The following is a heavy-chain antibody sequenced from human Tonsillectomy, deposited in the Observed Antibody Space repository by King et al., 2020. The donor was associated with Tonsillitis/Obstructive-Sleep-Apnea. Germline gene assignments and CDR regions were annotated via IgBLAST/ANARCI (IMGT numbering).Heavy chain of an antibody. CDR3: VRRENDYGGTSLDC. CDR1: GYGFPSYW. D-gene: IGHD4-23*01. V-gene: IGHV5-51*01. CDR2: IYLGDSDS. J-gene: IGHJ4*02. Sequence: VQLVQSGAEVRKPGESLKISCKVSGYGFPSYWIGWVRQMPGKGLEWMGIIYLGDSDSRYSPSFQGQVTISADKSISTAYLQWSSLKASDTAMYYCVRRENDYGGTSLDCWGQGTLVTVSS.